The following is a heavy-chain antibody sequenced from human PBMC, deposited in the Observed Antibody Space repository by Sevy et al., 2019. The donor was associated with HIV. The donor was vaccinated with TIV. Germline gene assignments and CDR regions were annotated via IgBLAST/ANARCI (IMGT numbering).Heavy chain of an antibody. CDR1: GYTFTSYG. V-gene: IGHV1-18*01. Sequence: ASVKVSCKASGYTFTSYGISWVRQSPGQGLEWMGWISAYNGNTNYAQTLQGRVTMTTDTSTSTAYMELRSLRSDDTAVYYCARVPICSGGSCYTETWIQLWGEFDYWGQGTLVTVSS. CDR3: ARVPICSGGSCYTETWIQLWGEFDY. D-gene: IGHD2-15*01. J-gene: IGHJ4*02. CDR2: ISAYNGNT.